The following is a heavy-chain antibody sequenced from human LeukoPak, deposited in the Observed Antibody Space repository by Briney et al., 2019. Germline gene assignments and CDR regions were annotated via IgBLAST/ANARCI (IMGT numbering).Heavy chain of an antibody. Sequence: PSETLSLTCTVSGGSISSSSYYWGWIRQPPGKGLEWIGSIYYSGSTYYNPSLKSRVTISVDTSKNQFSLKLSSVTAADTAVYYCARTRYYYGSGSSYFDYWGQGTLVTVSS. CDR2: IYYSGST. J-gene: IGHJ4*02. V-gene: IGHV4-39*01. CDR1: GGSISSSSYY. CDR3: ARTRYYYGSGSSYFDY. D-gene: IGHD3-10*01.